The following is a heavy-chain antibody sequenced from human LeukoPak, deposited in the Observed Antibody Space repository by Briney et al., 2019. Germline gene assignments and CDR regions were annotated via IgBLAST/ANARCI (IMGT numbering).Heavy chain of an antibody. CDR3: SRGRGGAAILYFDY. J-gene: IGHJ4*02. V-gene: IGHV3-21*01. Sequence: GGSLRLSCAASGFTFTGFSMNWVRQAPGKGLEWVSSISSSSSYIYYADSVKGRFTISRDNTKNSLYLQMTSLRAGDTALYYCSRGRGGAAILYFDYWGQGTLVTVSS. D-gene: IGHD6-13*01. CDR1: GFTFTGFS. CDR2: ISSSSSYI.